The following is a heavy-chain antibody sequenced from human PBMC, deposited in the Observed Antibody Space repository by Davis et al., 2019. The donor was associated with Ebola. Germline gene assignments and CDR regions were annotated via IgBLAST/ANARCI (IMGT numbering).Heavy chain of an antibody. CDR3: ARASFITGTTTGMDV. Sequence: LSLTCAASGFTFSSYSMNWVRQAPGKGLEWVSSISSSSSYIYYADSVKGRFTISRDNAKNSLYLQMNSLRAEDTAVYYCARASFITGTTTGMDVWGQGTTVTVSS. V-gene: IGHV3-21*01. CDR1: GFTFSSYS. CDR2: ISSSSSYI. J-gene: IGHJ6*02. D-gene: IGHD1-7*01.